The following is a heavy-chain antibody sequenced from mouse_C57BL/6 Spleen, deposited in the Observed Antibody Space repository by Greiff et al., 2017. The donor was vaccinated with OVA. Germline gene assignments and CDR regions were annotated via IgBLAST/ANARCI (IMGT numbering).Heavy chain of an antibody. CDR3: ARPSTMVNPYWYFEV. D-gene: IGHD2-1*01. Sequence: VQLQQSGPELVKPGASVKISCKASGYTFTDYYINWVKQRPGQGLEWIGWIFPGSGSTYYNEKFKGKATLTVDKSSSTAYMLLSSLTSEDSAVYFCARPSTMVNPYWYFEVWGTGTTVTVSS. CDR1: GYTFTDYY. J-gene: IGHJ1*03. V-gene: IGHV1-75*01. CDR2: IFPGSGST.